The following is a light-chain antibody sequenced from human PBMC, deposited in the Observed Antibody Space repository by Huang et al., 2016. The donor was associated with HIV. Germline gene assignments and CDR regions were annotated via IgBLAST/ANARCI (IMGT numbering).Light chain of an antibody. Sequence: EVVMTQSPVTLSVSPGERATLSCRASQSVNNKLAWFQQKPGQAPRLLIHDASIRAPGIPDRFSGSGSVTEFTLTISSLQSEDFAVYYCQQYNNWPPWTFGQGTKVEIK. CDR1: QSVNNK. CDR3: QQYNNWPPWT. J-gene: IGKJ1*01. V-gene: IGKV3-15*01. CDR2: DAS.